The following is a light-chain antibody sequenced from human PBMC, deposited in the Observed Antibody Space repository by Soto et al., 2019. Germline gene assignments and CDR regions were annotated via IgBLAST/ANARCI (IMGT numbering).Light chain of an antibody. CDR2: AAS. V-gene: IGKV1-39*01. Sequence: DIQMTQSPSSLSASVGDRVTITCRASQTINTDLNWYQQKPGEAPKLLIYAASTLYGGVPSRFSGSGSGTDFALTITSLQAEDFATYYCQQLRRYPSTFGGGTKVAIK. CDR3: QQLRRYPST. CDR1: QTINTD. J-gene: IGKJ4*01.